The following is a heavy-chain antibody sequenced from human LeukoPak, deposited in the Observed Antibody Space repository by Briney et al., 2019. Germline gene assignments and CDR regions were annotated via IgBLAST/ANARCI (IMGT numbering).Heavy chain of an antibody. D-gene: IGHD3-10*01. J-gene: IGHJ4*02. V-gene: IGHV1-2*02. Sequence: GASVKVSCKASGYTFTSYGISWVRQAPGQGLEWMGWINPNSGGTNYAQKFQGRVTMTRDTSISTAYMELSRLRPDDTAVYYCARAPHPKLLWFGELLLSWDNWGQGTLVTVSS. CDR2: INPNSGGT. CDR1: GYTFTSYG. CDR3: ARAPHPKLLWFGELLLSWDN.